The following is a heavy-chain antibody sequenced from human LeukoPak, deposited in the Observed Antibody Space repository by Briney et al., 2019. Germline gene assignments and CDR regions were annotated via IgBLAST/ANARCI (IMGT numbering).Heavy chain of an antibody. D-gene: IGHD2-2*01. V-gene: IGHV4-59*01. CDR3: ARGDFCSSTSCYLRPMDV. CDR1: GGSFSDYY. J-gene: IGHJ6*03. CDR2: IYYSGST. Sequence: SETLSLTCTVSGGSFSDYYWSWIRQPPGEGLEWIGYIYYSGSTTYNPSLKSRVTMSVDTSKNQFSLKLSSVTAADTAVYYCARGDFCSSTSCYLRPMDVWGKGTTVTVSS.